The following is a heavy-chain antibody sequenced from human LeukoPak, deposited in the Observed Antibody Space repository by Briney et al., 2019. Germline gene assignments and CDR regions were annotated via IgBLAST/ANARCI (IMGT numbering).Heavy chain of an antibody. V-gene: IGHV4-59*01. Sequence: KPSETLSLTCTVSGGSISTYYWSWIRQPPGKGLEWIGYSYYSGSTNYNPSLKSRGTISVDTSKNQFSLKLSSVAPADTAVHYCARGRYYDSGGYYLNDAFDIWGQGTMVTVSS. CDR2: SYYSGST. D-gene: IGHD3-22*01. CDR1: GGSISTYY. J-gene: IGHJ3*02. CDR3: ARGRYYDSGGYYLNDAFDI.